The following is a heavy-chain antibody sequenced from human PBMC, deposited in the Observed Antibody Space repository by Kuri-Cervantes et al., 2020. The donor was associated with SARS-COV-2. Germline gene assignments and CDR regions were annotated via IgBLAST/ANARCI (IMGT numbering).Heavy chain of an antibody. Sequence: GSLRLSCTVSGGSISSHYWSWIRQPPGKGLEWIGYIYYSGSTNYNPSLKSRVTISVDTSKNQFSLKLSSVTAADTAVYYCAAIWSGSYYYYMDVWGKGTMVTVSS. J-gene: IGHJ6*03. CDR1: GGSISSHY. D-gene: IGHD3-3*01. CDR2: IYYSGST. V-gene: IGHV4-59*08. CDR3: AAIWSGSYYYYMDV.